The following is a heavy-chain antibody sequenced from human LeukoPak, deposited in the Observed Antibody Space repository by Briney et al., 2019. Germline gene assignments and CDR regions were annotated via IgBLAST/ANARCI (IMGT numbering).Heavy chain of an antibody. CDR2: IYSIGST. J-gene: IGHJ5*02. CDR3: ARHRYYYDSSGYYYQP. V-gene: IGHV4-59*01. Sequence: PSETLSLTCTVSGGAITSYYWSWIRQPPGKGLEWIGYIYSIGSTNYNPSLKSRVTISVDTSKNQFSLRLSSVTAADTAVYYCARHRYYYDSSGYYYQPWGQGTLVTVSS. CDR1: GGAITSYY. D-gene: IGHD3-22*01.